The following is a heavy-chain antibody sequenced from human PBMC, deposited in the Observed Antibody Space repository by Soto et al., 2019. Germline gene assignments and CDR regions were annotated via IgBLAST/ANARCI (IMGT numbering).Heavy chain of an antibody. Sequence: GSLRLSCAASGFTFTSYAMSWVRQAPGKGLEWVSTLSGSGGTTYYADSVKGRFTISRDNSKNTLYLQMKSLRVEDTAVYYCAKLVPEDCTSVTCRFFDYWGLGTLVTVSS. J-gene: IGHJ4*02. CDR1: GFTFTSYA. V-gene: IGHV3-23*01. D-gene: IGHD2-8*02. CDR3: AKLVPEDCTSVTCRFFDY. CDR2: LSGSGGTT.